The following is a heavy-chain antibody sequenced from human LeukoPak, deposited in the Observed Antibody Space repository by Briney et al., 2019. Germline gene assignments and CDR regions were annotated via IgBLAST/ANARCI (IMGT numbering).Heavy chain of an antibody. J-gene: IGHJ4*02. V-gene: IGHV3-33*01. CDR2: IWYDGSDK. D-gene: IGHD2-21*02. CDR3: ARDQSSYCGGDCYSGFDY. CDR1: GFTFSNYG. Sequence: PGGSLRLSCAASGFTFSNYGMHWARQAPGKGLEWVAVIWYDGSDKYYADSVKGRFTISRGNSKNTLYLQMNSLRAEDTAMYYCARDQSSYCGGDCYSGFDYWGQGTLVTVSS.